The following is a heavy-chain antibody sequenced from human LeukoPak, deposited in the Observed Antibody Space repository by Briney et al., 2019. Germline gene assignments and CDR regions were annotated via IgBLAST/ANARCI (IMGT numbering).Heavy chain of an antibody. CDR3: ARVTIVGATDFDY. J-gene: IGHJ4*02. Sequence: SETLSLTCTVSGGSISSYYWSWIRQPPGKGLEWIGYIYYSGSTNYNPSLKSRVTISVDTSKNQFPLKLSSVTAADTAVYYCARVTIVGATDFDYWGQGTLVTVSS. V-gene: IGHV4-59*01. CDR1: GGSISSYY. CDR2: IYYSGST. D-gene: IGHD1-26*01.